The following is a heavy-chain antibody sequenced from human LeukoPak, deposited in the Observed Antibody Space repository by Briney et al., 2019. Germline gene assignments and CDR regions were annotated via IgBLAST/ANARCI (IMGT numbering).Heavy chain of an antibody. CDR2: INHSGST. CDR1: GGSFSGYY. V-gene: IGHV4-34*01. J-gene: IGHJ4*02. Sequence: SETLSLTCAVYGGSFSGYYWSWIRQPPGKGLEWIGEINHSGSTNYNPSLKSRVTISVDTSKNQFSLKLSSVTAADTAVYYCASPTGMAAAEWGQGTLVTVSS. CDR3: ASPTGMAAAE. D-gene: IGHD6-13*01.